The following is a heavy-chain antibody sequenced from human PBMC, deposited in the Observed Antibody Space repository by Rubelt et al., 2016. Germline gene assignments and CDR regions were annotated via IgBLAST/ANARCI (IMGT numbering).Heavy chain of an antibody. CDR1: GGSFSGYY. Sequence: QVQLQQWGAGLLKPSETLSLTCAVYGGSFSGYYWSWIRQPPGKGLEWIGEINHIGSTNYNPSLKGRVTISVDTSKNQFSLKLSSVTAADTAVYYCARGGRYYGSGSYQRHNWFDPWDQGTLVTVSS. V-gene: IGHV4-34*01. CDR3: ARGGRYYGSGSYQRHNWFDP. J-gene: IGHJ5*02. CDR2: INHIGST. D-gene: IGHD3-10*01.